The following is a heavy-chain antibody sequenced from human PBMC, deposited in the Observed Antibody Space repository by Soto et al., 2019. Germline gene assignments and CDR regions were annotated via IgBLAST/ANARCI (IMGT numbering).Heavy chain of an antibody. Sequence: PGGSLRLSCAGSGLTLSDHYIDWVRQAPGKGLEWVGRSRDKAQGYSTAYAASVKGRFTTSRDESKKSVYLQMNSLKTEDTAVYYCVRATYFSDSSGYTRCFDSWGQGTLVTVSS. CDR1: GLTLSDHY. V-gene: IGHV3-72*01. D-gene: IGHD3-22*01. CDR2: SRDKAQGYST. J-gene: IGHJ4*02. CDR3: VRATYFSDSSGYTRCFDS.